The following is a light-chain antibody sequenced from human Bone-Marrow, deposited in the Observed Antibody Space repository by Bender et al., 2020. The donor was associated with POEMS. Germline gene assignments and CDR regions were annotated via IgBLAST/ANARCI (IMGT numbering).Light chain of an antibody. CDR2: ESR. Sequence: QSALTQPASVSGSPGQSITISCTGTTSDVGGYNYVSWYQQHPGKAPKLLIYESRKRPSGIADRFSASKFGTSATLDITGLQTGDEADYYCGTWDSSLTVFVFGTGTKVTVL. CDR1: TSDVGGYNY. V-gene: IGLV2-14*01. J-gene: IGLJ1*01. CDR3: GTWDSSLTVFV.